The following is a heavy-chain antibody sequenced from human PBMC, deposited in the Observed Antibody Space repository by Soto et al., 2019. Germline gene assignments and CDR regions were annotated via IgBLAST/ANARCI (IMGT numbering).Heavy chain of an antibody. CDR2: INPSGGST. V-gene: IGHV1-46*01. CDR1: AYTFTSYY. J-gene: IGHJ3*02. D-gene: IGHD3-22*01. CDR3: ARISYYDSSGQNRNAFDI. Sequence: GXSLKVSCKASAYTFTSYYMHWVRQAPGQGLEWMGIINPSGGSTSYAQKFQGRVTMTRDTSTSTVYMELSSLRSEDTAVYYCARISYYDSSGQNRNAFDIWGQGTMVTVSS.